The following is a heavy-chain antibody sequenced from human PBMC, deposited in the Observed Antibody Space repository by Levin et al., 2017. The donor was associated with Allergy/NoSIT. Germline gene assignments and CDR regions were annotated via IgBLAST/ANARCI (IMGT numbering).Heavy chain of an antibody. J-gene: IGHJ4*02. CDR3: ARDASQPYEPLYYFDY. Sequence: SVKVSCKASGGTFSSDTISWVRQAPGQGLEWMGGIIPIFSTANYAQKFQDRVTITADESTSTAYMELSSLRSEDTAVYYCARDASQPYEPLYYFDYWGQGTLVTVSS. V-gene: IGHV1-69*13. D-gene: IGHD1-14*01. CDR2: IIPIFSTA. CDR1: GGTFSSDT.